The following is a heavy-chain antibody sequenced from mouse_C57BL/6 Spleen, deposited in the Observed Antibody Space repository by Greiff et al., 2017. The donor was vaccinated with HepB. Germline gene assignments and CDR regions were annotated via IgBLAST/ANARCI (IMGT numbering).Heavy chain of an antibody. V-gene: IGHV1-9*01. CDR3: ARERAYDYGLRDY. D-gene: IGHD2-4*01. CDR2: ILPGSGST. J-gene: IGHJ4*01. Sequence: QVQLQQSGAELMKPGASVKLSCKATGYTFTGYWIEWVKQRPGHGLEWIGEILPGSGSTNYNEKFKGKATFTEDTSSNTAYMQIRRLATEDSAIYYCARERAYDYGLRDYWGQGPSVTVSS. CDR1: GYTFTGYW.